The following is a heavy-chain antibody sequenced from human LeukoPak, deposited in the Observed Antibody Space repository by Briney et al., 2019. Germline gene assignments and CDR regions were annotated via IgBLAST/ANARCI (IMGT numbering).Heavy chain of an antibody. D-gene: IGHD1-26*01. CDR2: IIPIFGTA. Sequence: GASVTVSCTASGGTFSSYAISWVRQAPGQGLEWMGGIIPIFGTANYAQKFQGRVTITADESTSTAYMELSSLRSEDTAVYYCALGVVGATGFDPWGQGTLVTVSS. CDR3: ALGVVGATGFDP. V-gene: IGHV1-69*13. J-gene: IGHJ5*02. CDR1: GGTFSSYA.